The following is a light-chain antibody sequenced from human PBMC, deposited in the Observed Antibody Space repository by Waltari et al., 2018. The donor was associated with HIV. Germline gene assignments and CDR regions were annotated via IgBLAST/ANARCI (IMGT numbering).Light chain of an antibody. J-gene: IGLJ1*01. CDR2: DVT. CDR3: AFYISAHTHYV. CDR1: SSDFSSSER. V-gene: IGLV2-18*01. Sequence: QPALTQVTSVSGSPGHSVTISCTDSSSDFSSSERVSWYQHSPGTAPKLVIYDVTHRPSGVPDRFSGYKFESTASLTISGLQAEDEAVYYCAFYISAHTHYVFGSGTRVTVL.